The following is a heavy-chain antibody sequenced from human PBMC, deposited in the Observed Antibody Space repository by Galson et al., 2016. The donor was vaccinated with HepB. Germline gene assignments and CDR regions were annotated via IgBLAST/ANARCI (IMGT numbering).Heavy chain of an antibody. J-gene: IGHJ6*02. V-gene: IGHV3-7*03. CDR1: GFTFSTFW. Sequence: SLRLSCAASGFTFSTFWMTWVRQAPGKGLEWVANIKQDGSGKYYVDAVKGRFTISRDNAKNSVYLQMNSLRGDDTAVYYCMSYSDAWYSGFWGQGTTVTVSS. CDR2: IKQDGSGK. CDR3: MSYSDAWYSGF. D-gene: IGHD6-13*01.